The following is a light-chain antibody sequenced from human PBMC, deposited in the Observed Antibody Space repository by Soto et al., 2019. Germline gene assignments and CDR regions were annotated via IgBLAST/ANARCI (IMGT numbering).Light chain of an antibody. Sequence: EIVLTQSPGTLSLSPGERATLSCRASQSVSSSYLAWYQQKPGQAPRLLINGATSSATGIPYRFSGSGSGTDFTLNISRLEPEDSAVYYCQQYGTSPPSTVGQGTRLEIK. CDR2: GAT. CDR3: QQYGTSPPST. V-gene: IGKV3-20*01. J-gene: IGKJ5*01. CDR1: QSVSSSY.